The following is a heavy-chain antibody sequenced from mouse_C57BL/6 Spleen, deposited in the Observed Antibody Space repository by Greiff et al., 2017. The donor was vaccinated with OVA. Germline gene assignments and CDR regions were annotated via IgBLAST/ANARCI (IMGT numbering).Heavy chain of an antibody. CDR2: INPSSGYT. J-gene: IGHJ4*01. CDR1: GYTFTSYW. D-gene: IGHD1-1*01. V-gene: IGHV1-7*01. CDR3: GGLYYTRDAMDY. Sequence: QVQLKQSGAELAKPGASVKLSCKASGYTFTSYWMHWVKQRPGQGLEWIGYINPSSGYTKYNQKFKDKATLTADKSSSTAYMQLSSLTYEDSAVYYCGGLYYTRDAMDYWGQGTSVTVSS.